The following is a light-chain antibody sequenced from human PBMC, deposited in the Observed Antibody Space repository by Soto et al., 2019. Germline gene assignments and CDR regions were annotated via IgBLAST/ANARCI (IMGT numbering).Light chain of an antibody. CDR2: GAS. V-gene: IGKV3-15*01. CDR3: QQYNTWLWT. Sequence: EVVMTQSPATLSVSPGERATLSCRASQSVNANLAWYQQKPGQAPRLLIHGASNRATGIPARFSGSGLETEFILTNRNLRSEDLAVYYSQQYNTWLWTFGQGTKVEI. CDR1: QSVNAN. J-gene: IGKJ1*01.